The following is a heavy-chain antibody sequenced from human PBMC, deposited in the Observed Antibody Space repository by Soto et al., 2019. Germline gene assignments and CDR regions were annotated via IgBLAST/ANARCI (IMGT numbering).Heavy chain of an antibody. V-gene: IGHV2-5*02. CDR1: GFSLITSGVG. CDR3: AHTMAPRIFDS. CDR2: IYWDDDT. J-gene: IGHJ4*02. Sequence: QITLKEAGPPLVKPTQTLTLTCSFSGFSLITSGVGVGWIRQPPGKALEWLALIYWDDDTGYSTSLRNRLTITKDPSRNQVVLTMTNMDPADTATYYCAHTMAPRIFDSWGQGTLVTVSS.